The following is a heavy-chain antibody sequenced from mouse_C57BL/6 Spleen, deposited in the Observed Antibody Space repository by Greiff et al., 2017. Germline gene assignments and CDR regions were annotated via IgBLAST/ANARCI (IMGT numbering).Heavy chain of an antibody. V-gene: IGHV3-6*01. CDR2: ISYDGSN. CDR1: GYSITSGYY. J-gene: IGHJ2*01. Sequence: EVKLQESGPGLVKPSQSLSLTCSVTGYSITSGYYWNWIRQFPGNKLEWMGYISYDGSNNYNPSLKNRISITRDTSKNQFFLKLNSVTTEDTATYYCARDPDTTVVAFGYWGQGTTLTVSS. CDR3: ARDPDTTVVAFGY. D-gene: IGHD1-1*01.